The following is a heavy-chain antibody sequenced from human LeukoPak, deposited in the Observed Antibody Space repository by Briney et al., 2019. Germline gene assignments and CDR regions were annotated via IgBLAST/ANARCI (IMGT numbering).Heavy chain of an antibody. Sequence: PGGSLRLSCAASGFTFHDYAMHWVRQVPGKGLEWVSGITWNSGSVLYADSVRGRFTISRDNAKNSLYLQMNSLRAEDTAIYYCARTVARIGYWGQGTLVTVSS. CDR3: ARTVARIGY. CDR2: ITWNSGSV. J-gene: IGHJ4*02. V-gene: IGHV3-9*01. D-gene: IGHD4-23*01. CDR1: GFTFHDYA.